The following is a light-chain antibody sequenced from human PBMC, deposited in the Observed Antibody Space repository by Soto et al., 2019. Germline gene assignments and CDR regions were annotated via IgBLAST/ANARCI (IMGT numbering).Light chain of an antibody. Sequence: QSALTQPASVSRSPGQSITISCTGTSSDVGGYNYVSWYQQHPGKAPKLMIYDVSNRPSGVSNRFSGSKSANTASLTISGLQAEDEADYYCSSHTSSSTSYVFGTGTKVTVL. J-gene: IGLJ1*01. CDR2: DVS. V-gene: IGLV2-14*01. CDR3: SSHTSSSTSYV. CDR1: SSDVGGYNY.